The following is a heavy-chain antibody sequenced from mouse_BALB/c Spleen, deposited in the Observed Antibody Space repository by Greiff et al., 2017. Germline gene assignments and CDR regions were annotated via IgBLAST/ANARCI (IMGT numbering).Heavy chain of an antibody. CDR2: IWAGGST. CDR1: GFSLTSYG. CDR3: ARDDYRYDAWFAY. V-gene: IGHV2-9*02. Sequence: VNVVESGPGLVAPSQSLSITCTVSGFSLTSYGVHWVRQPPGKGLEWLGVIWAGGSTNYNSALMSRLSISKDNSKSQVFLKMNSLQTDDTAMYYCARDDYRYDAWFAYWGQGTLVTVSA. D-gene: IGHD2-14*01. J-gene: IGHJ3*01.